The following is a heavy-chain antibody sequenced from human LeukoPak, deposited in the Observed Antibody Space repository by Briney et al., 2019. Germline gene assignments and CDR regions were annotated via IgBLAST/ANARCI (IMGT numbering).Heavy chain of an antibody. V-gene: IGHV3-7*01. Sequence: GGSLRLSCAASGFTFSRYWMTWVRQAPGKGREWVANIKQDGSEKYYVGSVMGRFTISSNNAKNSLFLQMNSLRAEDTAVYYCARPHSISGDDAFDIWGHGTMVSVSS. CDR2: IKQDGSEK. D-gene: IGHD3-3*01. CDR1: GFTFSRYW. CDR3: ARPHSISGDDAFDI. J-gene: IGHJ3*02.